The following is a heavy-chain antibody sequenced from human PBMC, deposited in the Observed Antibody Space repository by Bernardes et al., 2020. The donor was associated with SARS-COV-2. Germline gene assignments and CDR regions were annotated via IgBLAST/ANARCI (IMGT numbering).Heavy chain of an antibody. CDR1: GGSISSSSYY. CDR2: IYYSGST. D-gene: IGHD3-10*01. J-gene: IGHJ6*02. V-gene: IGHV4-39*01. CDR3: ARRWFSGGMDV. Sequence: SETLSLTCTVSGGSISSSSYYWGWIRQPPGKGLEWIGSIYYSGSTYYNPSLKSRVTISVDTSKNQFSLKLSSVTAADTAVYYCARRWFSGGMDVWGQGTTVTVSS.